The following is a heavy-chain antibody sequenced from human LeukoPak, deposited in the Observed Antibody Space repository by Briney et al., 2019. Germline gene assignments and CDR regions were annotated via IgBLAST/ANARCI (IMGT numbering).Heavy chain of an antibody. Sequence: QPGGSLRLSSAASGFTFSSYAMHWVRQAPGKGLEWVAVISYDGSNKYYADSVKGRFTIPRDNSKNTLYLQMNSLRAEDTAVYYCARERGGVVVPAAPLDPWGQGTLVTVSS. CDR1: GFTFSSYA. J-gene: IGHJ5*02. CDR3: ARERGGVVVPAAPLDP. D-gene: IGHD2-2*01. V-gene: IGHV3-30*04. CDR2: ISYDGSNK.